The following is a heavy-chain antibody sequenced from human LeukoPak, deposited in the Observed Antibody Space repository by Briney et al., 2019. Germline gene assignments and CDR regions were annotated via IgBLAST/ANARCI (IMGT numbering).Heavy chain of an antibody. J-gene: IGHJ4*02. CDR1: GFTFSSYW. CDR2: IKQDGSEQ. Sequence: GGSLRLSCAASGFTFSSYWMSWVRQAPGKGLEGVANIKQDGSEQYYVDSVKGRFTISRDNAKNSLYLQMNSLRAEDTAVYYCARDRLYCSSTSCLYYFDYWGQGTLVTVSS. CDR3: ARDRLYCSSTSCLYYFDY. V-gene: IGHV3-7*03. D-gene: IGHD2-2*01.